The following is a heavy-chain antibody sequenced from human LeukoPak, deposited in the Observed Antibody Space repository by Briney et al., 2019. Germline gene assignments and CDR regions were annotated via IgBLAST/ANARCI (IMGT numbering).Heavy chain of an antibody. V-gene: IGHV3-30-3*01. CDR3: ARPRLDYDFWSGYFDY. D-gene: IGHD3-3*01. CDR1: GFTFSSYA. CDR2: ISYDGSNK. J-gene: IGHJ4*02. Sequence: GGSLRLSRAASGFTFSSYAMHWVRQAPGKGLEWVAVISYDGSNKYYADSVKGRFTISRDNSKNTLYLQMNSLRAEDTAVYYCARPRLDYDFWSGYFDYWGQGTLVTVSS.